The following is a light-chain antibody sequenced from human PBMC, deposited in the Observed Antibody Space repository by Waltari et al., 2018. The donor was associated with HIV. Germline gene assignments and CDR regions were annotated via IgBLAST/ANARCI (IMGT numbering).Light chain of an antibody. J-gene: IGKJ3*01. V-gene: IGKV3-20*01. CDR1: QSVDSGQ. CDR2: GAS. Sequence: EIVLTQSPDTLSLSPGDRATLSCTTSQSVDSGQLAWYQHKPGQAPRLLIHGASDRATGVPDRFSAWGSGTNFTLAISGLETEDFAVYYCQQYGGSPLFTFGPGT. CDR3: QQYGGSPLFT.